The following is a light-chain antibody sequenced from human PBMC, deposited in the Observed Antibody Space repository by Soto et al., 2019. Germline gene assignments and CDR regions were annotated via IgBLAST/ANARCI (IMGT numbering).Light chain of an antibody. CDR2: AAS. CDR1: QAIRND. J-gene: IGKJ1*01. Sequence: AIQMTQSPSSLSASVGDRVTITCRASQAIRNDLGWYQQKPGKAPKLLIYAASSLQSGVPSRFSGSGSGTDFTLTVSSLQPEDFATYYCLQDYNYPRTFGQGTKVEIK. V-gene: IGKV1-6*01. CDR3: LQDYNYPRT.